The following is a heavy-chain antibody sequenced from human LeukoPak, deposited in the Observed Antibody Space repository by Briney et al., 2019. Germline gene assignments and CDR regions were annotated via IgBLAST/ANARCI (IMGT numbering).Heavy chain of an antibody. CDR3: ARDSGTTGEVKFDP. Sequence: PSETLSLTCTVSGRSINTYYWSWIRQPPGKGLEWIGYIYYTGNTNYNLSLKSRVNISVDTSRNQFSLKLSSVTAADTAVYYCARDSGTTGEVKFDPWGQGTLVTVSS. V-gene: IGHV4-59*12. D-gene: IGHD3-10*01. J-gene: IGHJ5*02. CDR1: GRSINTYY. CDR2: IYYTGNT.